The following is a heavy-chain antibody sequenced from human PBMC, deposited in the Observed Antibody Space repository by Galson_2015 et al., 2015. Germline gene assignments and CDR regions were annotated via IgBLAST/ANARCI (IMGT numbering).Heavy chain of an antibody. V-gene: IGHV5-51*01. CDR2: IYPGDSDT. J-gene: IGHJ4*02. CDR3: ARHLVVVPAAIQLDY. D-gene: IGHD2-2*01. Sequence: QSGAEVKKPGESLKISCKGSGYSFTSYWIGWVRQMPGKGLEWMGIIYPGDSDTRYSPSFQGQVTISADKSISTAYLQWSSLKASDTPMYYCARHLVVVPAAIQLDYWGQGPLVTVSS. CDR1: GYSFTSYW.